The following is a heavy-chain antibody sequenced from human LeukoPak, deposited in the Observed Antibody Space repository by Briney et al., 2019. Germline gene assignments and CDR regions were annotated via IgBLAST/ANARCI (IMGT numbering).Heavy chain of an antibody. V-gene: IGHV5-51*01. J-gene: IGHJ3*02. Sequence: GESLKISCKGSGYSFSNYWIGWVRQMPGKGLEWMGIIYPGESETRYSPSFQGQVTISADKSISTAYLQWSSLKASDTAMYYCARRYYYGSGSFGAFDIWGQGTMVTVSS. CDR1: GYSFSNYW. CDR2: IYPGESET. CDR3: ARRYYYGSGSFGAFDI. D-gene: IGHD3-10*01.